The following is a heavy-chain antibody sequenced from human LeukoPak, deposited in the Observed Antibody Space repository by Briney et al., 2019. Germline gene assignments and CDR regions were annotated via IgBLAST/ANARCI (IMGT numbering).Heavy chain of an antibody. CDR2: ISSSGSSI. J-gene: IGHJ6*02. Sequence: GPSLSLSWSVSGSTFSMSYVSSIRQPPGNWLEWVSYISSSGSSIYYADSVKGRFTISRDNAKNSLYLQMNSLRAEDTAVYYCAREFERFGEHGMDVWGQGTTVTVSS. CDR1: GSTFSMSY. V-gene: IGHV3-11*01. D-gene: IGHD3-10*01. CDR3: AREFERFGEHGMDV.